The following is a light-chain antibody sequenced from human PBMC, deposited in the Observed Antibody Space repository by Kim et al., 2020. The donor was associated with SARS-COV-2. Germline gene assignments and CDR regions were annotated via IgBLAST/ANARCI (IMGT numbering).Light chain of an antibody. V-gene: IGKV1-16*01. CDR2: GAS. CDR1: QDIGNY. J-gene: IGKJ1*01. Sequence: DIQMTQSPSSLSASVGDTVTITCRASQDIGNYLSWFQQKPGKAPKSLIYGASTLHSGVPSRFSGSGSGTDFTLTISSLHPEDFASYFCQEYQSYPWTFGQGTKVDSK. CDR3: QEYQSYPWT.